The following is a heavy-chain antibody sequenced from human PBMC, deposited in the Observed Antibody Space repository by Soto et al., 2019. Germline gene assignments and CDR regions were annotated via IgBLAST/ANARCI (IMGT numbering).Heavy chain of an antibody. CDR1: GFSVTNSY. CDR3: ARDWSKFSYNYPYYYAMDA. CDR2: LYSSGTT. J-gene: IGHJ6*02. D-gene: IGHD5-18*01. Sequence: EVQLLESGGGLVQPGGSLRLSCAASGFSVTNSYINWVRQAPGKGLEWVSILYSSGTTYYADSVRGRFTVSRDDSENTLFLHMNSLRADDTAVYYCARDWSKFSYNYPYYYAMDAWGQGTTVTVSS. V-gene: IGHV3-66*01.